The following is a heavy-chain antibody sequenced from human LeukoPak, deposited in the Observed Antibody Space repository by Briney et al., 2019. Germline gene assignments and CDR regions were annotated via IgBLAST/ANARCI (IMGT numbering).Heavy chain of an antibody. J-gene: IGHJ5*02. D-gene: IGHD1-26*01. Sequence: TTSETLSLTCTVSGGSISSYYWSWIRQPPGKGLEWIGYIYYSGSTNYNPSLKSRVTISVDTSKNQFSLKLSSVTAADTAVYYCARHWQVGAKTRSWFDPWGQGTLVTVSS. CDR2: IYYSGST. V-gene: IGHV4-59*08. CDR3: ARHWQVGAKTRSWFDP. CDR1: GGSISSYY.